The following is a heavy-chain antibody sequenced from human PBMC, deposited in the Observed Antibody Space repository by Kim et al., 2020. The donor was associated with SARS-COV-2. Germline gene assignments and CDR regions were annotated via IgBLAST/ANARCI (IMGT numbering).Heavy chain of an antibody. D-gene: IGHD2-2*01. Sequence: SETLSLTCTVSGGSISSGDYYWSWIRQPPGKGLEWIGYIYYSGSTYYNPSLKSRVTISVDTSKNQFSLKLSSVTAADTAVYYCARVGVRGDIVVVPDDYYYGMDVWGQGTTGTVSS. V-gene: IGHV4-30-4*01. J-gene: IGHJ6*02. CDR2: IYYSGST. CDR3: ARVGVRGDIVVVPDDYYYGMDV. CDR1: GGSISSGDYY.